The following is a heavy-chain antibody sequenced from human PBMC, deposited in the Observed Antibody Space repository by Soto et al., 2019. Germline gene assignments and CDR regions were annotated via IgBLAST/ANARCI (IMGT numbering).Heavy chain of an antibody. D-gene: IGHD2-21*02. J-gene: IGHJ6*02. V-gene: IGHV1-18*01. CDR2: ISGYNGKT. Sequence: QGQLVQSGGEVKKPGASVKVSCKASGYTFSSYGISWVRQAPGQGLEWMGWISGYNGKTNYAQKVQDRVTMTTDTTTGTVHMELRSLRTDGTAVYFCVREGDVPYHYYGMDLWGQGTTVTVSS. CDR1: GYTFSSYG. CDR3: VREGDVPYHYYGMDL.